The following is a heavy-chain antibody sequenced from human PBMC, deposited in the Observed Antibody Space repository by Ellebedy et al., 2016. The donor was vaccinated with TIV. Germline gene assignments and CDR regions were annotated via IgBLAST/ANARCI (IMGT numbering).Heavy chain of an antibody. Sequence: AASVKVSCKVSGYTLSELSMNWVRQAPGKGLEWMGGFDVDVGKTIFAQKFQGRVTMTEDTSSETAYMELRGLKSEDTAVYYCAADHRPPQLDRWDYHGYWYFDLWGRGTLVTVSS. V-gene: IGHV1-24*01. CDR1: GYTLSELS. D-gene: IGHD1-7*01. CDR2: FDVDVGKT. CDR3: AADHRPPQLDRWDYHGYWYFDL. J-gene: IGHJ2*01.